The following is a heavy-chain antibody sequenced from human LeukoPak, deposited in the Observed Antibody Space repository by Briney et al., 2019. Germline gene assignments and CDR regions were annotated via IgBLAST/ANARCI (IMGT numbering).Heavy chain of an antibody. CDR2: IIPIFGTA. CDR1: GGTFSGYA. J-gene: IGHJ4*02. D-gene: IGHD3-22*01. CDR3: ARERTTYYYDSSGYPGEG. Sequence: SVKVSCKASGGTFSGYAISWVRQAPGQGLEWMGRIIPIFGTANYAQKFQGRVTITTDESTSTAYMELSSLRSEDTAVYYCARERTTYYYDSSGYPGEGWGQGTLVTVSS. V-gene: IGHV1-69*05.